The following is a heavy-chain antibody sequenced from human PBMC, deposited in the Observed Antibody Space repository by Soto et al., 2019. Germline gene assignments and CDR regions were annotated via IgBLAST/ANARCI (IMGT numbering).Heavy chain of an antibody. CDR3: ARGGRYPKSSSYSGMDV. V-gene: IGHV1-69*01. CDR2: RLPIFGTA. CDR1: GCTFSTYS. D-gene: IGHD1-20*01. J-gene: IGHJ6*01. Sequence: QVQLVQSGAEVKKPGSSVNVSCKASGCTFSTYSISWVRQAPGQGLEWMGGRLPIFGTAHYAHNFQGRVTITADESTSTAYMELTSLRSDDTAVYYCARGGRYPKSSSYSGMDVWGPGTTVTVP.